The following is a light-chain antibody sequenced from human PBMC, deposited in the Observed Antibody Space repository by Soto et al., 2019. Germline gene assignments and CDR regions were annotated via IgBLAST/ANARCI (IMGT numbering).Light chain of an antibody. V-gene: IGKV1-5*01. CDR2: DAS. J-gene: IGKJ1*01. Sequence: IQMTQSPSTLSASVRDRVTITCRASQSISTWLAWSQQEPGKAPQRLIYDASSLERGVTSMFSGSVSGTEFTLTISSLQPDDFATDDCQQYNSYSRTFGQGAKV. CDR1: QSISTW. CDR3: QQYNSYSRT.